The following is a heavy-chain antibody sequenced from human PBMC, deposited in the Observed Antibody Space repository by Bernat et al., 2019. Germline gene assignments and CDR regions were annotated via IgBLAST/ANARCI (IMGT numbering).Heavy chain of an antibody. J-gene: IGHJ4*02. CDR2: ISGGGGTT. CDR1: GFTFSTCA. D-gene: IGHD2-8*01. Sequence: EVQLLESGGGLVQPGGSPRLSCAASGFTFSTCAMTWVRQAPGKGLEWVSTISGGGGTTYYADSVKGRFTISRDNSKNTLFLQINSLRAVDTTVYYCTKASGAASTWCSPHFDCWGQGTPVTVSS. CDR3: TKASGAASTWCSPHFDC. V-gene: IGHV3-23*01.